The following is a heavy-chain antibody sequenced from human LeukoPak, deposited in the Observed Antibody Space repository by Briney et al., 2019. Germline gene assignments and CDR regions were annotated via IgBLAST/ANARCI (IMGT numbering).Heavy chain of an antibody. Sequence: GGSLRLSCAASGFTFSSYAMSWVRQAQGKGLEWVSAISGSGGSTYYADSVKGRFTISRDNSKNTLYLQMNSLRAEDTAVYYCAKPLKGSYTPLGYWGQGTLVTVSS. CDR3: AKPLKGSYTPLGY. D-gene: IGHD2-2*02. CDR2: ISGSGGST. V-gene: IGHV3-23*01. CDR1: GFTFSSYA. J-gene: IGHJ4*02.